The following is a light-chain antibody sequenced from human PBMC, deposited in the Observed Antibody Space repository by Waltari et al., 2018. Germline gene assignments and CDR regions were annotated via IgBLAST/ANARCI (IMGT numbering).Light chain of an antibody. Sequence: EIVLTQSPGTLALSPGERATLSCRASQSVGRALAWYQQKPGQAPRLLIYDTSTRATGSSDKVSGSGSGTDFSLTISRVEPEDFAVYFCQMYVRLPVTFGQGTKVEVK. V-gene: IGKV3-20*01. CDR3: QMYVRLPVT. J-gene: IGKJ1*01. CDR2: DTS. CDR1: QSVGRA.